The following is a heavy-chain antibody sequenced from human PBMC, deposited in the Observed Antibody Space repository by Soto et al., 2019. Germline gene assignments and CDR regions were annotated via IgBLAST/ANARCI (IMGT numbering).Heavy chain of an antibody. CDR3: ARQYSNGWYFQY. D-gene: IGHD6-25*01. V-gene: IGHV4-39*01. CDR1: GASITSSDHF. CDR2: FFYGGST. Sequence: SETLSLTCTVSGASITSSDHFWGWIRQPPGKGPEWIGSFFYGGSTYYTPSLKSRVTISVDTSRNQFSLRLTSVAAADTAVYYCARQYSNGWYFQYWGQGTLVTVSS. J-gene: IGHJ1*01.